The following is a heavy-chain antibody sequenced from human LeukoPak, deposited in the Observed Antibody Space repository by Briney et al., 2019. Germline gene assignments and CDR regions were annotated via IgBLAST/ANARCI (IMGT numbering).Heavy chain of an antibody. CDR1: NYSISSGYY. CDR3: ARFEGVATFDY. Sequence: SETLSLTCTVSNYSISSGYYWGWIRQPPGKGLEWIGYIYYSGSTNYNPSLESRVTISVDTSKNQFSLKLSSVTAADTAVYYCARFEGVATFDYWGQGTLVTVSS. CDR2: IYYSGST. V-gene: IGHV4-38-2*02. D-gene: IGHD5-12*01. J-gene: IGHJ4*02.